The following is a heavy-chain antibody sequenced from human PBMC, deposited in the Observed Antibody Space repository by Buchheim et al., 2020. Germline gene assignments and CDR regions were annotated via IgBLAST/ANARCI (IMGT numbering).Heavy chain of an antibody. V-gene: IGHV3-48*01. CDR1: GFTFSSYS. CDR3: AREPASVVAVAGIYGMDV. D-gene: IGHD2-15*01. CDR2: ISSSSSTI. Sequence: EVQLVESGGGLVQPGGSLRLSCAASGFTFSSYSMNWVRQAPGKGLEWVSYISSSSSTIYYADSVKGRFTISRDNAKNSLYLQMNSLRAEDTAVYYCAREPASVVAVAGIYGMDVWGQGTT. J-gene: IGHJ6*02.